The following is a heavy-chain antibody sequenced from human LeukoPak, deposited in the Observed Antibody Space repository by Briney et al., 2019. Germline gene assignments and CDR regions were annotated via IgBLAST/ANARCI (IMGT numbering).Heavy chain of an antibody. Sequence: GGSLRLSCAASGFTFSSYAMGWARQAPGKGLEWVSGIGSNGVDTYYADSAKGRFTISRDNSKNTVYLQMNSLRAEDTAVYYCATSGHPVITMISCDYWGQGTLVTVSS. CDR2: IGSNGVDT. V-gene: IGHV3-23*01. CDR1: GFTFSSYA. D-gene: IGHD3-22*01. CDR3: ATSGHPVITMISCDY. J-gene: IGHJ4*02.